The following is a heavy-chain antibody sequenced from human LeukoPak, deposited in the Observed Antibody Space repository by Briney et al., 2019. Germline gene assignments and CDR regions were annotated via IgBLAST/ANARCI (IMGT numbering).Heavy chain of an antibody. CDR1: SVSFGSNF. V-gene: IGHV4-34*01. J-gene: IGHJ4*02. Sequence: SETLSLTCAVSSVSFGSNFWSWIRQSPGKGPEWIGEINQGGVTNYNPSLKSRVTISVDTSKRQFPLSLSSVTAADTAVYYCARVFGGYNLRENLYYFDYWGQGTPVAVSS. CDR2: INQGGVT. D-gene: IGHD5-24*01. CDR3: ARVFGGYNLRENLYYFDY.